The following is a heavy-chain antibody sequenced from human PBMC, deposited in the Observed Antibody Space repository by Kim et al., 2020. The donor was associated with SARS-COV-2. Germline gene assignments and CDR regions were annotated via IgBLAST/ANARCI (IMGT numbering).Heavy chain of an antibody. Sequence: GGSLRLSCAASGFTFSNYAMSWVRQAPGMGLEWVSFISDSGGSTYYADSVKGRFTFSRDNSKNTLYLQMTSLTAEDTALYYCAKGHTETIGGIDYWGQGTLVTVSS. D-gene: IGHD1-26*01. CDR3: AKGHTETIGGIDY. CDR2: ISDSGGST. J-gene: IGHJ4*02. CDR1: GFTFSNYA. V-gene: IGHV3-23*01.